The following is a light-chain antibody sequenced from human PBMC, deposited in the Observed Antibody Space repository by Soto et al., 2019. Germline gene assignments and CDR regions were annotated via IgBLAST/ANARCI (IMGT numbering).Light chain of an antibody. Sequence: EIVMTQSPATLSVSPVERVTLSCRASQSVSTKLAWYQQKPGQAPRILIYDASTRATGIPARFSGSGSGTEFTLTVGSLQSEDFAVYYCQHYNNWPRITFGQGIQVEI. V-gene: IGKV3-15*01. CDR3: QHYNNWPRIT. CDR1: QSVSTK. J-gene: IGKJ5*01. CDR2: DAS.